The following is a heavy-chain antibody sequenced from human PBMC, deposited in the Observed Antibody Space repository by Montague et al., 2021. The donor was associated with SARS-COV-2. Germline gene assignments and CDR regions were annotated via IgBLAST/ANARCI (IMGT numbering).Heavy chain of an antibody. CDR3: ARDYYDSTGLNWFDP. Sequence: TLSLTCAVSGGSIITGSNFYWGWTRQSAGKGLEWIGRIHSSGGTNYTPSLKSRLTMSVDSSANPFSLKLTSATAADTAVYYCARDYYDSTGLNWFDPWGQGLLVTVSS. V-gene: IGHV4-61*02. CDR2: IHSSGGT. J-gene: IGHJ5*02. CDR1: GGSIITGSNFY. D-gene: IGHD3-22*01.